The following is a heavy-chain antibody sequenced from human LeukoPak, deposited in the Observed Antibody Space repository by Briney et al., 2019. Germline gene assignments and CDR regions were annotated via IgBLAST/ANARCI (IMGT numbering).Heavy chain of an antibody. J-gene: IGHJ4*02. CDR3: AKADPASCARGVCSNVVTALPAY. CDR2: ISSSSNYI. D-gene: IGHD2-21*02. Sequence: PGGSLRLSCAASGFTFSSYSMNWVRQAPGKGLEWVSSISSSSNYIYHADSVKGRFTISRDNAKNSLYLQMNSLRVEDTAVYYCAKADPASCARGVCSNVVTALPAYWGQGTLVTVSS. CDR1: GFTFSSYS. V-gene: IGHV3-21*01.